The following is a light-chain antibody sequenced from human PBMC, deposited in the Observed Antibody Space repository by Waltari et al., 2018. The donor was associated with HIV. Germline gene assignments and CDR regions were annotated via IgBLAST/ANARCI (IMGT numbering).Light chain of an antibody. CDR3: GTWDNSLGGYI. J-gene: IGLJ1*01. V-gene: IGLV1-51*02. CDR1: GSNIGNNY. CDR2: ETN. Sequence: QSVLTQPPSVSAAPGQKVTVSCSGSGSNIGNNYVPWYQQLPGTAPKLLIYETNKRPSGIPDRFSGSKSGTSATLGITGLQTGDEADYYCGTWDNSLGGYIFGSGTKVTV.